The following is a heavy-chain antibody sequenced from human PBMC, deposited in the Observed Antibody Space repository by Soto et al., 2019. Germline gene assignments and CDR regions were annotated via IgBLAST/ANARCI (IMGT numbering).Heavy chain of an antibody. D-gene: IGHD3-9*01. V-gene: IGHV4-31*03. CDR1: GGSISSGGYY. CDR3: ARAYYDILTGPYGMEV. Sequence: SETLSLTCTVSGGSISSGGYYCSWIRQHPGKGLEWIGYIYYSVSTYYNPSLKSRVTISVDTYKNQFSLKLSSLTAADTAVYYCARAYYDILTGPYGMEVWGQGTTVTVSS. J-gene: IGHJ6*02. CDR2: IYYSVST.